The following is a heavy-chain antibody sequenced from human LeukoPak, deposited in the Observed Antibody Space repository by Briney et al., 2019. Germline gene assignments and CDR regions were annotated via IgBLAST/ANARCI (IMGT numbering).Heavy chain of an antibody. CDR3: AREGMGYSSSWYPIKNWFDP. V-gene: IGHV4-30-4*01. CDR1: GGSISSGDYY. Sequence: SETQSLTCTVSGGSISSGDYYWSWIRQPPGKGLEWIVYIYYSGSTYYNPSLKSRVTISVDTSKNQFSLKLSSVTAADTAVYYCAREGMGYSSSWYPIKNWFDPWGQGTLVTVSS. CDR2: IYYSGST. J-gene: IGHJ5*02. D-gene: IGHD6-13*01.